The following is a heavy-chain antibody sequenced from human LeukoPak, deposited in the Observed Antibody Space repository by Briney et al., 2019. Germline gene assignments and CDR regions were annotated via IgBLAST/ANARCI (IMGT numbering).Heavy chain of an antibody. CDR1: GFTFSDYE. CDR3: AKGPRDPSEFCSRGTCAPTYDV. CDR2: ISTSGRKI. Sequence: GGSLRLSCAASGFTFSDYEMNWARQAPGRGLEWVSYISTSGRKIYYADSVKGRFTISRDNAKNSVYLQMNSLTADDTAIYFCAKGPRDPSEFCSRGTCAPTYDVWGQGTLVTVSS. D-gene: IGHD2-15*01. V-gene: IGHV3-48*03. J-gene: IGHJ4*02.